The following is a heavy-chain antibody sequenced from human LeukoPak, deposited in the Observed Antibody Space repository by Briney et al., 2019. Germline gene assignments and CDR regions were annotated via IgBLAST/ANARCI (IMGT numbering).Heavy chain of an antibody. D-gene: IGHD4-23*01. Sequence: SETLSLTCAVSGGSLSSSNWWSWVRQPPGKGLEWIGEINHGGSTNYNPSLKSRVTISVDTSKNQFSLKLSSVTAADTAVYYCARYLDYGGNSRVFQHWGQGTLVTVSS. J-gene: IGHJ1*01. V-gene: IGHV4-4*02. CDR2: INHGGST. CDR3: ARYLDYGGNSRVFQH. CDR1: GGSLSSSNW.